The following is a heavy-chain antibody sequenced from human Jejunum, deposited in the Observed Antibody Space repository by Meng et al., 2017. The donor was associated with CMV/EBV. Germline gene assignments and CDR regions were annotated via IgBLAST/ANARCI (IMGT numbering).Heavy chain of an antibody. J-gene: IGHJ4*02. D-gene: IGHD1-1*01. CDR2: AYYSGSA. V-gene: IGHV4-59*11. CDR1: GDSLRSHY. Sequence: VSGDSLRSHYWSWIRQPPGKGLEWIGYAYYSGSATYNTSLRSRVTISVDMSKNHFSLNLRSVTAADTAMYFCARGLGHASNNSHDYWGQGTLVTVSS. CDR3: ARGLGHASNNSHDY.